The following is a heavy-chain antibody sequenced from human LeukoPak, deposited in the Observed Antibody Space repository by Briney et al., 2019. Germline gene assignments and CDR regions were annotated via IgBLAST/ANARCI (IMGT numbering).Heavy chain of an antibody. CDR2: INPSGGST. J-gene: IGHJ5*02. V-gene: IGHV1-46*01. CDR1: GYTFTSYY. D-gene: IGHD2-15*01. Sequence: ASVKVSCKASGYTFTSYYMHWVRQAPGQGLEWMGIINPSGGSTSYARKFQGSVTMTRDTSTSTVYMELSSLRSEDTAVYYCARDPTTGYCSGGSCPNWFDPWGQGTLVTVSS. CDR3: ARDPTTGYCSGGSCPNWFDP.